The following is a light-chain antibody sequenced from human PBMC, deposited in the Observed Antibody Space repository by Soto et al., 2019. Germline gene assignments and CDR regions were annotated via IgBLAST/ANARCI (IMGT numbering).Light chain of an antibody. J-gene: IGLJ2*01. CDR3: SSYAGSNSLHVV. V-gene: IGLV1-44*01. Sequence: QSVLTQPPSASGTPGQRVTISCSGSSSNIGTNTVNWFQQLPGTAPKLLIYSNNQRPSGVPDRFSGSKSGTSASLAISGLQSEDEADYYCSSYAGSNSLHVVFGGGTQLTVL. CDR2: SNN. CDR1: SSNIGTNT.